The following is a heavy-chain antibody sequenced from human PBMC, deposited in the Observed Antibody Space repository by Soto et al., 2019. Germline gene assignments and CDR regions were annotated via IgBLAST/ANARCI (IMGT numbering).Heavy chain of an antibody. CDR1: GVSTSNHY. CDR2: IYYRGTT. CDR3: ARGGGSPYHDHEFDY. V-gene: IGHV4-59*11. J-gene: IGHJ4*02. D-gene: IGHD2-2*01. Sequence: QVQLQESGPGLVKPSETLSLTCSVSGVSTSNHYWTWIRKPPGQGPEWIGCIYYRGTTNYTASFNSRVTISLDTSKNQFSLKLTSVTTADTAVYYCARGGGSPYHDHEFDYWGQGILVTVSS.